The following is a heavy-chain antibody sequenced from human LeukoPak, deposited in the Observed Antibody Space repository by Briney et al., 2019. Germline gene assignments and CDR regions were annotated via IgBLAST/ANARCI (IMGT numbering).Heavy chain of an antibody. CDR2: ISAYNGNT. D-gene: IGHD3-10*01. CDR3: ARAGRFGELFTFDY. V-gene: IGHV1-18*01. J-gene: IGHJ4*02. CDR1: GYTFTSYG. Sequence: ASVKVSCKASGYTFTSYGISWVRQAPEQGLEWMGWISAYNGNTNNAQKLQGRVTITTDTSTSTAYMELRSLRSDDTAVYYCARAGRFGELFTFDYWGQGTLVTVSS.